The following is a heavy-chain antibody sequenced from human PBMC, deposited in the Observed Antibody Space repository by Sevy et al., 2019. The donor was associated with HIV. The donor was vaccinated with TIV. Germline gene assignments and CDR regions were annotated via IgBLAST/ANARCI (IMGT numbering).Heavy chain of an antibody. Sequence: VKVSCKVSGYTLTQLSMNWVRQAPGKGLEWMGSFDPEDGETIYAQKFQGRVTMTEDRSTDTAYMDLSSLRSEDTAVYYCATTKDYYESSGYPFDYWGQGTLVTVSS. CDR3: ATTKDYYESSGYPFDY. J-gene: IGHJ4*02. V-gene: IGHV1-24*01. D-gene: IGHD3-22*01. CDR1: GYTLTQLS. CDR2: FDPEDGET.